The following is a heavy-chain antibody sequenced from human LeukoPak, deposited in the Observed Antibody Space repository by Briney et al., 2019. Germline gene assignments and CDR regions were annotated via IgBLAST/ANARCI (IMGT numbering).Heavy chain of an antibody. CDR2: MNPNSGNR. V-gene: IGHV1-8*02. Sequence: ASVKVSCKASGYTFTGYYMHWVRQAPGQGLEWMGWMNPNSGNRGYAQKFQGRVTMTRSTSISTAYMELSSLRFEDTAVYYCTRSVRNGHIDYWGQGTLVTVSS. D-gene: IGHD2-21*01. CDR3: TRSVRNGHIDY. J-gene: IGHJ4*02. CDR1: GYTFTGYY.